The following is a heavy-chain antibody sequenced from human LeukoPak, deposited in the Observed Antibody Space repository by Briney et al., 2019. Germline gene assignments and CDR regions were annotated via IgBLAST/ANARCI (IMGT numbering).Heavy chain of an antibody. J-gene: IGHJ4*02. V-gene: IGHV4-34*01. CDR3: ARGRALYSSSPLDY. CDR1: AGSFSGYY. D-gene: IGHD6-6*01. Sequence: SETLSLTCAVYAGSFSGYYWNWIRQPPGKGLEWIGEINHSGSTNYNPSLKSRVTMSVDTSKNQFSLKLSSVTAADTSVYYCARGRALYSSSPLDYWGQGTLVTVSS. CDR2: INHSGST.